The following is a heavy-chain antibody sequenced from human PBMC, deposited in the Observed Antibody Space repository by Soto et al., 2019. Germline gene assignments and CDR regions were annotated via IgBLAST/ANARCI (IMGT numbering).Heavy chain of an antibody. CDR1: GFTFSSYA. Sequence: GGSLRLSCAASGFTFSSYAIYWVRQAPGKGLEWVSVISGSGDSTYYADSVKGRFTISRDNSKNTLYLQMNSLRAEDTAVYYCASRSSGWYFDYWGQGTLVTVSS. CDR3: ASRSSGWYFDY. J-gene: IGHJ4*02. V-gene: IGHV3-23*01. CDR2: ISGSGDST. D-gene: IGHD6-19*01.